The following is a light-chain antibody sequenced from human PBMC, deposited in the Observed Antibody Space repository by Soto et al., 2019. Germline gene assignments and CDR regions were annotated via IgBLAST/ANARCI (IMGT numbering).Light chain of an antibody. J-gene: IGKJ3*01. Sequence: EIVLTQSPATLSLSPGERATLSCRASQSVSSYLAWYQQKPGQAPTLLIYDASNRATGIPARFSGSGSGTDFTLTISSLEPEDSAVYYCQQRSNWIFTFGPGTRVDIK. CDR3: QQRSNWIFT. V-gene: IGKV3-11*01. CDR1: QSVSSY. CDR2: DAS.